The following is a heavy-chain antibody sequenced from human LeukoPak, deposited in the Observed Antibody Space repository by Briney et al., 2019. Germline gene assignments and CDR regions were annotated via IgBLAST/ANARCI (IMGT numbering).Heavy chain of an antibody. J-gene: IGHJ4*02. CDR3: ARWSSVSGLVIIHGGYFDY. V-gene: IGHV4-4*07. Sequence: SETLSLTCTVAGGFISSYQWNWLRQPAGKGLEWIGRIYTSGSTNYNPSLKSRVTMSVDTSKNQFSLKLSSVTAADTAVYYCARWSSVSGLVIIHGGYFDYWGQGTLGTVSS. CDR2: IYTSGST. CDR1: GGFISSYQ. D-gene: IGHD3/OR15-3a*01.